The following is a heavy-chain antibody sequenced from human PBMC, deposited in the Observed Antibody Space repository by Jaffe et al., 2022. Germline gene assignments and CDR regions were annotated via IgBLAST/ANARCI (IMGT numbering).Heavy chain of an antibody. CDR1: GFTFSGSA. CDR2: IRSKANSYAT. D-gene: IGHD1-1*01. CDR3: TRQARGTINYYYYYYMDV. V-gene: IGHV3-73*02. Sequence: EVQLVESGGGLVQPGGSLKLSCAASGFTFSGSAMHWVRQASGKGLEWVGRIRSKANSYATAYAASVKGRFTISRDDSKNTAYLQMNSLKTEDTAVYYCTRQARGTINYYYYYYMDVWGKGTTVTVSS. J-gene: IGHJ6*03.